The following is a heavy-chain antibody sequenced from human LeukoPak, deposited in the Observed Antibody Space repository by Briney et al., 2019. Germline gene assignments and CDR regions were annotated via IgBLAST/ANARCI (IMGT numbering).Heavy chain of an antibody. Sequence: SVKVSCKDSGGTFSSYAISWVRQAPGQGLEWMGGIIPIFGTANYAQKFQGRVTITADESTSTAYMELSSLRSEDTAVYYCARDDFYDSSGYYSHYWGQGTLVTVSS. V-gene: IGHV1-69*13. J-gene: IGHJ4*02. D-gene: IGHD3-22*01. CDR2: IIPIFGTA. CDR1: GGTFSSYA. CDR3: ARDDFYDSSGYYSHY.